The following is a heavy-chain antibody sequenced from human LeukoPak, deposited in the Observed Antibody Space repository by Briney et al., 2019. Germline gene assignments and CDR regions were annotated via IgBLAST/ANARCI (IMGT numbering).Heavy chain of an antibody. V-gene: IGHV3-23*01. CDR1: GFTFSSYA. Sequence: GGSLRLSCAASGFTFSSYAMNWVRQAPGKGLEWVSAITGSGDSTYYADSVKGRFTISRDNSKNTLYLQMNSLRAEDTAVYYCAKARYQRYYYGMDIWGQGTTVAVSS. CDR2: ITGSGDST. J-gene: IGHJ6*02. D-gene: IGHD3-9*01. CDR3: AKARYQRYYYGMDI.